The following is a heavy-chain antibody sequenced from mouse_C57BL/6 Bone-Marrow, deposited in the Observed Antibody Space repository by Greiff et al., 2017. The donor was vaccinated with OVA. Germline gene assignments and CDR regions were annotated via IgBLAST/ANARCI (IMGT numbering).Heavy chain of an antibody. CDR3: ARDEESAY. CDR1: GFTFSSYA. Sequence: EVKVEESGGGLVKPGGSLKLSCAASGFTFSSYAMSWVRQTPEKRLEWVATISDGGSYTYYPDNVKGRFTISRDNAKNNLYLQMSHLKSEDTAMYYCARDEESAYWGQGTLVTVSA. CDR2: ISDGGSYT. J-gene: IGHJ3*01. V-gene: IGHV5-4*01.